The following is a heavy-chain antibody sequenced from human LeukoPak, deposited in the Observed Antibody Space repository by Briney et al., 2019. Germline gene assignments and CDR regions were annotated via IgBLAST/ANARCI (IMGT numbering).Heavy chain of an antibody. CDR2: IWYDGSNK. CDR1: GFTFSSYG. D-gene: IGHD6-6*01. Sequence: GGSLRLSCAASGFTFSSYGMHWVRQAPGKGLEWVAVIWYDGSNKYYADSVRGRFTISRDNSKNTLYLQMNSLRAEDTAVYYCAKDDSSSDGYWGQGTLVTVSS. J-gene: IGHJ4*02. CDR3: AKDDSSSDGY. V-gene: IGHV3-33*06.